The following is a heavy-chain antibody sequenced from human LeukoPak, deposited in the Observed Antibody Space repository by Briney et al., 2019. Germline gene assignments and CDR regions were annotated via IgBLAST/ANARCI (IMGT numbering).Heavy chain of an antibody. V-gene: IGHV3-30*04. CDR1: GFTFSDYT. D-gene: IGHD6-13*01. CDR3: ARGLQDRSWYGAH. CDR2: LPPDGSYQ. Sequence: GRSLRLSCAAPGFTFSDYTMQWVRQAPGKGLEWVALLPPDGSYQYYADSLKGRFTISRDNFKNALYLQMNSLRLEDTAVYYCARGLQDRSWYGAHWGQGTLLSVSS. J-gene: IGHJ4*02.